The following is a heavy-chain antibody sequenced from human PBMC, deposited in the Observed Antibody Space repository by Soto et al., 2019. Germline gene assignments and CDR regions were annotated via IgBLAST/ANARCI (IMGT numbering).Heavy chain of an antibody. Sequence: PSETLSLTCTVSGASITYGAYSWSWIRQTPGKGLEWIGYINHLETTFYNPSFESRLTLSIDRTKNQFSLNLKSMSAEDRAVYFCARGGGFDSFDYWGQGILVTVSS. V-gene: IGHV4-30-2*01. CDR2: INHLETT. CDR3: ARGGGFDSFDY. J-gene: IGHJ4*02. CDR1: GASITYGAYS. D-gene: IGHD3-10*01.